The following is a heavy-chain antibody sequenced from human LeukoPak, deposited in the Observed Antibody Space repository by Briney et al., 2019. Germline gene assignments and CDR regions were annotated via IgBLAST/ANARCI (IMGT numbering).Heavy chain of an antibody. CDR2: INAGNGNT. J-gene: IGHJ6*02. CDR1: GYTFTSYA. CDR3: ARDLRRRDGYNFGTYYYYGMDV. V-gene: IGHV1-3*01. Sequence: ASVKVSCKASGYTFTSYAMHWVRQAPGQRLEWMGWINAGNGNTKYSQKFQGRVTITRDTSASTAYMELSSLRSEDTAVYYCARDLRRRDGYNFGTYYYYGMDVWGQGTTVTVSS. D-gene: IGHD5-24*01.